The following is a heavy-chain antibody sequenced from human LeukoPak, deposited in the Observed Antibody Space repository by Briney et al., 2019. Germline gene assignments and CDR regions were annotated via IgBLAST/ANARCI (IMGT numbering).Heavy chain of an antibody. CDR1: GFTFSSYG. CDR2: ISSSGGVT. J-gene: IGHJ3*02. Sequence: GGSLRLSCAASGFTFSSYGMSWVRQAPGKGLEWVSGISSSGGVTYNTDSVKGRFTISRDNAKNSLYLQMNSLRAEDTAVYYCARDLPTLTHDAFDIWGQGTMVTVSS. V-gene: IGHV3-21*01. CDR3: ARDLPTLTHDAFDI. D-gene: IGHD3-9*01.